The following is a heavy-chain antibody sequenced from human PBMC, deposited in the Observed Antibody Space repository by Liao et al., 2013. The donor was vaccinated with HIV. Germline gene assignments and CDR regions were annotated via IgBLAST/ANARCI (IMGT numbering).Heavy chain of an antibody. J-gene: IGHJ4*02. CDR1: GGSFSGYY. Sequence: QVQLQQWGAGLLKPSETLSLTCGVYGGSFSGYYWSWIRQPPGKGLEWIGEINHSGSTNYNPSLKSRVTMSVDTSKNQFSLKLSSVTAADTAVYYCARDPGYDFWSGYFDYWGQGTLVTVSS. CDR3: ARDPGYDFWSGYFDY. D-gene: IGHD3-3*01. V-gene: IGHV4-34*01. CDR2: INHSGST.